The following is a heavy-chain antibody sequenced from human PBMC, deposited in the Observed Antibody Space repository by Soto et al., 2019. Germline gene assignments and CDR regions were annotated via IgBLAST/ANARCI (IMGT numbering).Heavy chain of an antibody. Sequence: SDTLSLTCTVSGGSISSYYWSWIRQPPGKGLEWIGYIYYSGSTNYNPSLKSRVTISVDTSKNQFSLKLSSVTAADTAVYYCARIAPSYYFDYWGQGTLVTVSS. CDR3: ARIAPSYYFDY. D-gene: IGHD6-13*01. CDR2: IYYSGST. J-gene: IGHJ4*02. V-gene: IGHV4-59*07. CDR1: GGSISSYY.